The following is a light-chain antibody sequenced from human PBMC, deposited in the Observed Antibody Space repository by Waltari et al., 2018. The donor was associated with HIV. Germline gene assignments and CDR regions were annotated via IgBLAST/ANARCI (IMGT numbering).Light chain of an antibody. J-gene: IGKJ2*01. CDR3: QQYYSTPMYT. Sequence: DIVMTQSPDSLAVSLGERATINCKSSQSVFSSSNYKNDLAWYQQKPWQPPKLLIYWAYTRESGVPDRFSGSGSGTDFTLTISSLQAEDVAVYSCQQYYSTPMYTFGQGTKLEIK. V-gene: IGKV4-1*01. CDR1: QSVFSSSNYKND. CDR2: WAY.